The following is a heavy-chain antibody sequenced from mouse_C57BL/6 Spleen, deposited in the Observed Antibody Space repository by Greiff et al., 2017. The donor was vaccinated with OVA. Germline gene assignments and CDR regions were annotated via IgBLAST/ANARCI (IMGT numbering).Heavy chain of an antibody. CDR1: GYAFSSSW. Sequence: VQLQQSGPELVKPGASVKISCKASGYAFSSSWMNWVKQRPGKGLEWIGRFYPGDGDTNYNGKFKGKATLTADKSSSTAYMQLSSLTSEDSAVYFCASTTGGAYWGQGTLVTVSA. V-gene: IGHV1-82*01. D-gene: IGHD1-1*01. CDR2: FYPGDGDT. CDR3: ASTTGGAY. J-gene: IGHJ3*01.